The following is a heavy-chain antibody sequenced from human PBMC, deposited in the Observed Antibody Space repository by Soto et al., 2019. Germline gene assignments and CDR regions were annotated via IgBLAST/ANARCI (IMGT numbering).Heavy chain of an antibody. CDR3: VRHHDFAFDT. V-gene: IGHV3-48*02. J-gene: IGHJ4*02. D-gene: IGHD2-21*02. CDR2: IRSDGTTI. Sequence: EAHLVESGGGLVQPGGSLRLSCAASGFTFSDNPMNWVRLAPGKGLEWVSHIRSDGTTIYHADSVKGRFTMSRDNAKNSSYVYRNSLCDEDMAIYYCVRHHDFAFDTWGQGTLVSVSS. CDR1: GFTFSDNP.